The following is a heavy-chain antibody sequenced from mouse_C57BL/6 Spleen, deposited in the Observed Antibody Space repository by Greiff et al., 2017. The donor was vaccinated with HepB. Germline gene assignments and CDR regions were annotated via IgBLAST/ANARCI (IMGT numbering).Heavy chain of an antibody. V-gene: IGHV5-12*01. D-gene: IGHD1-1*01. CDR2: ISNGGGST. Sequence: EVKVVESGGGLVQPGGSLKLSCAASGFTFSDYYMYWVRQTPEKRLEWVAYISNGGGSTYYPDTVKGRFTISRDNAKNTLYLQMSRLKSEDTAMYYCARRGLAGFAYWGQGTLVTVSA. J-gene: IGHJ3*01. CDR1: GFTFSDYY. CDR3: ARRGLAGFAY.